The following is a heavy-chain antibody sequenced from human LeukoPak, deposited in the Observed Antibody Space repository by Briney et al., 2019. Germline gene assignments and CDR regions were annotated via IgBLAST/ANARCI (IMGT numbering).Heavy chain of an antibody. CDR3: ARVVVVVPAATNSWFDP. CDR1: GGSISSHY. V-gene: IGHV4-59*11. CDR2: IYYSGST. J-gene: IGHJ5*02. D-gene: IGHD2-2*01. Sequence: SETLSLTCTVSGGSISSHYWSWIRQPPGKGLEWIGYIYYSGSTNYNPSLKSRVTISVDTSKNQFSLKLSSVTAADTAVYYCARVVVVVPAATNSWFDPWGQETLVTVSS.